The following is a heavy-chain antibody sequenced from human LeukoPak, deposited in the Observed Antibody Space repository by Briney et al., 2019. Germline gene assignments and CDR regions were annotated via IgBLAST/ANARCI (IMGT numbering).Heavy chain of an antibody. CDR1: GGSISSYY. CDR3: ARGGAPRAFDI. Sequence: LSLTCTVSGGSISSYYWSWVRQAPGKGLEWVSYMSRSSSGGIIYYADSVKGRFTISRDNAKNSLYLQMNSLRAEDAGIYYCARGGAPRAFDIWGQGTMVTVSS. CDR2: MSRSSSGGII. J-gene: IGHJ3*02. V-gene: IGHV3-48*03.